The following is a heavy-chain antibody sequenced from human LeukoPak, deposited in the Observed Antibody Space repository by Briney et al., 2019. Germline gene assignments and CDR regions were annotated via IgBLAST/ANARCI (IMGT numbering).Heavy chain of an antibody. D-gene: IGHD2-15*01. CDR2: INPNSGGT. J-gene: IGHJ5*02. Sequence: ASVKVSCKASGYTFTGYYMHWVRQAPGQGLEWMGRINPNSGGTHYAQKFQGRVTMTRDTSISTAYMELSRLRSDDTAVYYCARGYCSGGSCYSVENWFDPWGQGTLVTVSS. CDR1: GYTFTGYY. V-gene: IGHV1-2*06. CDR3: ARGYCSGGSCYSVENWFDP.